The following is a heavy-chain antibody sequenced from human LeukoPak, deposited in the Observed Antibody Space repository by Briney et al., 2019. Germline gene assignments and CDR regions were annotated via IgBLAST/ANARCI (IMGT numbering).Heavy chain of an antibody. CDR1: GFTFDDYG. D-gene: IGHD3-10*01. CDR2: ISPGGDIP. Sequence: GGSLRLSCAASGFTFDDYGLNWVRQAPGKGLEWVSGISPGGDIPYYADSVKGRFTISRDNFKNTLYLQMNSLRAEDTAVYYCAKDGGVWFGESNDYWGQGTLVTVSS. J-gene: IGHJ4*02. V-gene: IGHV3-23*01. CDR3: AKDGGVWFGESNDY.